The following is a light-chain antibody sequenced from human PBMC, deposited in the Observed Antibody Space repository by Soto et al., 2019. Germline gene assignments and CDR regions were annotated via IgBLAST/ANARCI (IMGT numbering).Light chain of an antibody. CDR3: QQYGSSRTWT. V-gene: IGKV3-20*01. CDR1: QSVISNY. Sequence: EVVLTQSPGTVSLSPGERVTLSCRASQSVISNYLAWYQQRPGQAPRLLIYAASSRATGVADRFSGSGSGTDSTLSISSLEPEDFAVAYCQQYGSSRTWTFGQGTKVEMK. J-gene: IGKJ1*01. CDR2: AAS.